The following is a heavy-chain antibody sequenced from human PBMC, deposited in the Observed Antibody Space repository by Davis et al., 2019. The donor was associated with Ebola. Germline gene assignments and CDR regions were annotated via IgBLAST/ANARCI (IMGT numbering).Heavy chain of an antibody. CDR3: ARGRGYNFFDY. CDR2: IYYSGST. J-gene: IGHJ4*02. Sequence: MPSETLSLTCTVPGGPISSYYWSWIRQPPGKGLEWIGYIYYSGSTNYNPSLKSRVTISVDTSKNQFSLKLSSVTAADTAVYYCARGRGYNFFDYWGQGTLVTVSS. D-gene: IGHD5-24*01. CDR1: GGPISSYY. V-gene: IGHV4-59*08.